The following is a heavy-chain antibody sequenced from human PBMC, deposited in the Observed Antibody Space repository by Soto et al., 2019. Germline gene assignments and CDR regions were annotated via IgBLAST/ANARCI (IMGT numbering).Heavy chain of an antibody. V-gene: IGHV3-33*01. CDR1: GFTFSSYG. CDR3: ARDLLERIRDGYNGENWFDP. CDR2: IWYDGSNK. D-gene: IGHD3-3*01. J-gene: IGHJ5*02. Sequence: GGSLRLSCAASGFTFSSYGMHWVRQAPGKGLEWVAVIWYDGSNKYYADSVKGRFTISRDNSKNTLYLQMNSLRAEDTAVYYCARDLLERIRDGYNGENWFDPWGQGTLVTVSS.